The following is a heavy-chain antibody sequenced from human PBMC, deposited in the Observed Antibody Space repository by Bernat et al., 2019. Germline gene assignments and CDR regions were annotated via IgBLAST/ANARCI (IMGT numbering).Heavy chain of an antibody. CDR1: GFTIGDYA. V-gene: IGHV3-49*04. D-gene: IGHD1-1*01. Sequence: EVQLVESGGLLVQPGRSLRLSCIVSGFTIGDYAMTWVRQAPGKGLEWVGMVRSKAFDGKREYGASVKGRFTISRDDSKSIAYLQMSDLKTEDTAVYYCTRGLTTPGTKYYFDSWGQGTLVTVSS. J-gene: IGHJ4*02. CDR3: TRGLTTPGTKYYFDS. CDR2: VRSKAFDGKR.